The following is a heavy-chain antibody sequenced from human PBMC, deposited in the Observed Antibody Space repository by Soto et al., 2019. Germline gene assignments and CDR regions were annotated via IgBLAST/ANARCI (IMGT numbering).Heavy chain of an antibody. Sequence: ASVKVSCKASGGTFSSYAISWVRQAPGQGLEWMGGIIPIFGTANYAQKFQGRVTITADESTSTAYMELSSLRSEDTAVYYCASGVVAATFPNWFDPWGQGTLVTVSS. CDR1: GGTFSSYA. V-gene: IGHV1-69*13. J-gene: IGHJ5*02. CDR3: ASGVVAATFPNWFDP. CDR2: IIPIFGTA. D-gene: IGHD2-15*01.